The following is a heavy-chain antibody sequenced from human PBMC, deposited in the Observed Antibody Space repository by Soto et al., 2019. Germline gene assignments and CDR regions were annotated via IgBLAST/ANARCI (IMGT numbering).Heavy chain of an antibody. CDR1: GYTFTSYG. CDR2: ISAYNGNT. Sequence: EASVKVSCKASGYTFTSYGISWVRQAPGQGLEWMGWISAYNGNTNYAQKLQGRVTMTTDTSTSTAYMKLSSVTAADTAVYYCARGQVATITPYDYWGQGTLVTVSS. CDR3: ARGQVATITPYDY. V-gene: IGHV1-18*04. D-gene: IGHD5-12*01. J-gene: IGHJ4*02.